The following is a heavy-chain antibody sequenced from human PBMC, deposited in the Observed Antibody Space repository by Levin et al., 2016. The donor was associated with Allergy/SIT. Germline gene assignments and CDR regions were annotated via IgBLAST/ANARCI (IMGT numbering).Heavy chain of an antibody. Sequence: GSLRLSCTVSGGSISSYYWSWIRQPPGKGLEWIGEINHSGSTNYNPSLKSRVTISVDTSKNQFSLKLSSVTAADTAVYYCASPGPLRFFDIWGQGTMVTVSS. V-gene: IGHV4-34*01. CDR3: ASPGPLRFFDI. D-gene: IGHD5/OR15-5a*01. CDR2: INHSGST. J-gene: IGHJ3*02. CDR1: GGSISSYY.